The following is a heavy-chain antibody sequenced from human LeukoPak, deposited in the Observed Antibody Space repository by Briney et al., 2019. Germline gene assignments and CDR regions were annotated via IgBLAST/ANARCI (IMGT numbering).Heavy chain of an antibody. CDR1: GGSISSYY. Sequence: SETLSLTCTVSGGSISSYYWSWIRQPPGKGLEWVGYIYYSEGTNSNPSLKSRVTISVDTSKNQFSLKLSSVTAADTAVYHCARWRDYFDYWGQGTLVTVSS. CDR3: ARWRDYFDY. D-gene: IGHD3-3*01. CDR2: IYYSEGT. J-gene: IGHJ4*02. V-gene: IGHV4-59*08.